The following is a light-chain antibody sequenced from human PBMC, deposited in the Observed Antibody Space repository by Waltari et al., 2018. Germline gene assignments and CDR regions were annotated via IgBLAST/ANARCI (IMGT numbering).Light chain of an antibody. Sequence: QTVVTQEPSLSVSPGGTVTLTCALSSGSVSSTSFVSCYHQSPGQTPRTLVYKANIRSSGVPDRFSGSIFGNKAALIITGAQADDESDYFCLVYMGSGIWVFGGGTKLTVL. J-gene: IGLJ3*02. CDR3: LVYMGSGIWV. CDR2: KAN. V-gene: IGLV8-61*01. CDR1: SGSVSSTSF.